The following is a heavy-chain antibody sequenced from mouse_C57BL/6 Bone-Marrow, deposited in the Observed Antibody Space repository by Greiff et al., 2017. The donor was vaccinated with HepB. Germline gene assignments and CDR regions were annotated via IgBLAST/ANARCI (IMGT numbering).Heavy chain of an antibody. J-gene: IGHJ3*01. CDR1: GYTFTSYW. Sequence: VKLMESGAELVMPGASVKLSCKASGYTFTSYWMHWVKQRPGQGLEWIGEIDPSDSYTNYNQKFKGKSTLTVDKSSSTAYMQLSSLTSEDSAVYYCARGRWLLLFAYWGQGTLVTVSA. CDR3: ARGRWLLLFAY. D-gene: IGHD2-3*01. V-gene: IGHV1-69*01. CDR2: IDPSDSYT.